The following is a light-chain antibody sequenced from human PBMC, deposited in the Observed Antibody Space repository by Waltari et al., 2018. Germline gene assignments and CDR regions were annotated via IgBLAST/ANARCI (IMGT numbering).Light chain of an antibody. J-gene: IGLJ1*01. CDR2: EVS. V-gene: IGLV2-8*01. Sequence: QSALTQPPSASGSPGQSVTISCTGSSRDVGAYNLVSWYQQRPGRAPKLMIYEVSKRPPGVPDRFSGSKSGNTASLTVSGLQAEDEGDYYCCSFAGSLYVFGTATKVTVL. CDR1: SRDVGAYNL. CDR3: CSFAGSLYV.